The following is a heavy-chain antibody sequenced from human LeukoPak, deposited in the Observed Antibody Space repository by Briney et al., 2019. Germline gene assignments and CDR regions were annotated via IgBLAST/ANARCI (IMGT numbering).Heavy chain of an antibody. Sequence: PSETLSLTCSVSGGSISSNRHYWGWIRQPPGKGLEWIGTINHRESTYYNPPLKSRVTISVDTSKNQLSLKLSSVTAADTAVYYCARGITMTPGIRYFFDFWGQGTLVTVSS. J-gene: IGHJ4*02. D-gene: IGHD3-22*01. V-gene: IGHV4-39*01. CDR1: GGSISSNRHY. CDR3: ARGITMTPGIRYFFDF. CDR2: INHREST.